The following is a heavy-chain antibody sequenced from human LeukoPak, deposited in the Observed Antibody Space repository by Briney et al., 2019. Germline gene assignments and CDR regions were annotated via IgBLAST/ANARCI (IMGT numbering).Heavy chain of an antibody. CDR2: MNANSGNT. CDR1: GYTFTSYD. J-gene: IGHJ6*02. CDR3: ARDVAARPFYYYGMDV. V-gene: IGHV1-8*01. D-gene: IGHD6-6*01. Sequence: GSVTVSCKASGYTFTSYDMNWVGQAPGQGVEGMGWMNANSGNTDYAQKFQGRVTMTRNTSISTAYMELSSLRSEDTAVYYCARDVAARPFYYYGMDVWGQGTTVTVSS.